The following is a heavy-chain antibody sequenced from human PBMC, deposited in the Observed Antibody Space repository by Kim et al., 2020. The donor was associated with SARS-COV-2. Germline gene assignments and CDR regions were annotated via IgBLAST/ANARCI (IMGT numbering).Heavy chain of an antibody. V-gene: IGHV4-31*03. CDR2: IYYSGST. CDR3: ARELVRGNYGMDV. D-gene: IGHD3-10*01. CDR1: GGSISSGGYY. Sequence: SETLSLTCTVSGGSISSGGYYWSWIRQHPGKGLEWIGYIYYSGSTYSNPSLKSRVTISVDTSKNQFSLKLSSVTAADTAVYYCARELVRGNYGMDVWGQGTTVTVSS. J-gene: IGHJ6*02.